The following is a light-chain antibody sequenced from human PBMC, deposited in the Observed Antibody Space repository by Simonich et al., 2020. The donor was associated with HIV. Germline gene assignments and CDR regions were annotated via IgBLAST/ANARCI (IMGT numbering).Light chain of an antibody. CDR1: QSVLYRSNNKNS. J-gene: IGKJ1*01. Sequence: DIVMTQSPDSLAVSLGERATINGKSSQSVLYRSNNKNSLAWYQQQPGQPPKLLFYWASTRESGVPDRFSGSRSGTDFTLTISSLQAEDVAIYYCQQYYSTPKTFGQGTKVEIK. CDR3: QQYYSTPKT. CDR2: WAS. V-gene: IGKV4-1*01.